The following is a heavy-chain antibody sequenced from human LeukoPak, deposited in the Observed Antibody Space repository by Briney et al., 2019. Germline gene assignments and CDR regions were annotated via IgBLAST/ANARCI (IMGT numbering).Heavy chain of an antibody. CDR3: ARAVVVVVPATLDY. CDR2: VSYSGSA. CDR1: GGSISSSSYY. V-gene: IGHV4-39*01. J-gene: IGHJ4*02. Sequence: SETLSLTCTVSGGSISSSSYYWGWIRQPPGKGLEYIGSVSYSGSAYYNPSLKSRVTISVDTSKNQFSLNLTSVTAADTAVYYCARAVVVVVPATLDYWGQGTLVTVSS. D-gene: IGHD2-15*01.